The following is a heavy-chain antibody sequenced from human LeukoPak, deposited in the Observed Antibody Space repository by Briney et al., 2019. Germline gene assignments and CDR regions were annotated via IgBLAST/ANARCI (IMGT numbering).Heavy chain of an antibody. CDR3: ARSKVAGLTWYFDL. J-gene: IGHJ2*01. D-gene: IGHD4-23*01. V-gene: IGHV3-53*01. CDR2: LYTGGST. Sequence: GGSLRLSCEASGFTFSSSNMNWVRQAPGKGLEWVSVLYTGGSTFYADSVKGRFTISRDNSKNTLYLQMNSLRAEDTAVYYCARSKVAGLTWYFDLWGRGTLVIVSS. CDR1: GFTFSSSN.